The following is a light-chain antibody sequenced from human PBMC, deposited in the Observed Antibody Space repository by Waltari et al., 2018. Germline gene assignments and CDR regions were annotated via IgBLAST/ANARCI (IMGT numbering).Light chain of an antibody. V-gene: IGLV2-14*01. CDR2: EVS. J-gene: IGLJ3*02. Sequence: QSALTQPASVSGSPGQSITISCSGTSSDVGAYSYVPWYQHHPGTAPKLMIFEVSNRPSGVSDRFSGSKSGNTASLTISGLQVEDEADYYCSSFTTTSTWVFGGGTKLTVL. CDR1: SSDVGAYSY. CDR3: SSFTTTSTWV.